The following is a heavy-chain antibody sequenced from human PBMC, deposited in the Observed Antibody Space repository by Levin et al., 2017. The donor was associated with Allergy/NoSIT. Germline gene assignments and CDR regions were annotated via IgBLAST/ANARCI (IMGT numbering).Heavy chain of an antibody. CDR3: ARGSITMVRGVITDDY. D-gene: IGHD3-10*01. CDR2: INPSGGST. J-gene: IGHJ4*02. Sequence: ASVKVSCKASGYTFTSYYMHWVRQAPGQGLEWMGIINPSGGSTSYAQKFQGRVTMTRDTSTSTVYMELSSLRSEDTAVYYCARGSITMVRGVITDDYWGQGTLVTVSS. CDR1: GYTFTSYY. V-gene: IGHV1-46*01.